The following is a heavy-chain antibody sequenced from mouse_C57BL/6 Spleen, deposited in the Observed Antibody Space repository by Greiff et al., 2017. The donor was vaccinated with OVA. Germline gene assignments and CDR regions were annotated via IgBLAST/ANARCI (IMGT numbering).Heavy chain of an antibody. J-gene: IGHJ3*01. CDR2: ISSGGSYT. D-gene: IGHD2-2*01. Sequence: EVKLMESGGDLVKPGGSLKLSCAASGFTFSSYGMSWVRQTPDKRLEWVATISSGGSYTYYPDSVKGRFTISRDNAKNTLYLQMSSLKSEDTAMYYCARHEGMVTTAPFAYWGQGTLVTVSA. CDR1: GFTFSSYG. CDR3: ARHEGMVTTAPFAY. V-gene: IGHV5-6*01.